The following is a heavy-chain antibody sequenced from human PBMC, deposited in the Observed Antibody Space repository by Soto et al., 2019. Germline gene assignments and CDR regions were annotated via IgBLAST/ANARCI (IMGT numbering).Heavy chain of an antibody. CDR1: GGSISSGGYY. D-gene: IGHD3-22*01. V-gene: IGHV4-31*03. J-gene: IGHJ4*02. Sequence: NPSETLSLTCTVSGGSISSGGYYWSWIRQHPGKGLEWIGYIYYSGSTYYNPSLKSRVTISVDTSKNQFSLKLSSVTAADTAVYYCARGHRGYRHHFDYWGQGTLVTVSS. CDR2: IYYSGST. CDR3: ARGHRGYRHHFDY.